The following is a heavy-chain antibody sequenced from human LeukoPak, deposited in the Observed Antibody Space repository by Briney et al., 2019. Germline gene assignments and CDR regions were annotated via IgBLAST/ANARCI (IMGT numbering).Heavy chain of an antibody. CDR1: GFMLSDHW. J-gene: IGHJ3*01. Sequence: GGSLRLSCAASGFMLSDHWMSWVRQAPGEGLEWVANMRGDGGDKYFADSVRGRFSISRDNAKNSLYLQMSSLTAEDTAIYYCARDLIMEPAYDAFDLWGHGTMVTVSS. V-gene: IGHV3-7*04. CDR3: ARDLIMEPAYDAFDL. CDR2: MRGDGGDK. D-gene: IGHD1-14*01.